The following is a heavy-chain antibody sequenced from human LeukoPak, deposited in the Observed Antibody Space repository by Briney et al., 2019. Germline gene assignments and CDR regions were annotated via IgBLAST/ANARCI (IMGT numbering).Heavy chain of an antibody. CDR2: ISGSGGST. J-gene: IGHJ6*04. CDR3: AELGITMIGGV. D-gene: IGHD3-10*02. Sequence: GGSLRLSCAASGFTFSSFGMSWVRQAPGKGLEWVSTISGSGGSTYYADSVKGRFTISRDNSKNMLYLQMNSLRAEDTAVYYCAELGITMIGGVWGKGTTVTISS. CDR1: GFTFSSFG. V-gene: IGHV3-23*01.